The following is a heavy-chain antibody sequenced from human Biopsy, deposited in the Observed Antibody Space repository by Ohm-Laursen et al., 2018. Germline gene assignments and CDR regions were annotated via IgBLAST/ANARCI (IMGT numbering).Heavy chain of an antibody. CDR3: ARDYQPKIMTIHYYYYGMDV. J-gene: IGHJ6*02. Sequence: ASVKVSCKAPGSTFGGYYIHWVRQAPGHGLEWMAWINPNSGNSNYAQSFQGRLTVTRDTSVTTAYMELTSLTSDDTAVYYCARDYQPKIMTIHYYYYGMDVWGLGTTVTVSS. CDR2: INPNSGNS. V-gene: IGHV1-2*02. D-gene: IGHD2-2*01. CDR1: GSTFGGYY.